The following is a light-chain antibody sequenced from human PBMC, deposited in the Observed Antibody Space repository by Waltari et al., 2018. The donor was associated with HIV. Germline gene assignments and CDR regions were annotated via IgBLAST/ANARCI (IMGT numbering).Light chain of an antibody. Sequence: EIVMTQSPALSVSPGERAPLSCRASQSVRSNLAWYQQKPGQAPRLLIYGASTRATRVPAKFSGSGAGTDFTLTISSLQSEDFAVYYCQQYDNWPLTFGQGTKVEI. CDR3: QQYDNWPLT. V-gene: IGKV3-15*01. CDR1: QSVRSN. CDR2: GAS. J-gene: IGKJ1*01.